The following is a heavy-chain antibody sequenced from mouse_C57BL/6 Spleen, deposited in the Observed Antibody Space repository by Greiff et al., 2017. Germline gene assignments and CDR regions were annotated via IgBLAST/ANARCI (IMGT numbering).Heavy chain of an antibody. CDR2: IDPSDSYT. D-gene: IGHD2-1*01. V-gene: IGHV1-69*01. CDR1: GYTFTSYW. Sequence: VQLQQPGAELVMPGASVKLSCKASGYTFTSYWMHWVKQRPGQGLEWIGEIDPSDSYTNYNQKFKGKSTLTVDKSTSTAYMQLSSLTSEDASVYYCARSLYPDFDYWRQGTTLTVSS. J-gene: IGHJ2*01. CDR3: ARSLYPDFDY.